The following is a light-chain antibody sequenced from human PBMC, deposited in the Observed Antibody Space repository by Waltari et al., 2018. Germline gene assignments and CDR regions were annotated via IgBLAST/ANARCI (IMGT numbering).Light chain of an antibody. J-gene: IGLJ3*02. Sequence: SYELTQPPSVSVSPGQTARITCSGDALPKQDVHWYQQKPGQAPVMLIYTDNERPSGIPERFSGSSSGTTVTLTISEVQAEDEADYYCQSADTTSVMFGGGTKVTVL. CDR1: ALPKQD. CDR3: QSADTTSVM. CDR2: TDN. V-gene: IGLV3-25*03.